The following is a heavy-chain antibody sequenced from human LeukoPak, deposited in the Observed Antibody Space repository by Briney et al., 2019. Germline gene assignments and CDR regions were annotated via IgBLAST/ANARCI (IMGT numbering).Heavy chain of an antibody. CDR2: IYYSGST. J-gene: IGHJ4*02. Sequence: SETLSLTCTVSGGSIGSYYWSWIRQPPGKGLEWIGYIYYSGSTNYNPSLKSRVTISVDTSKNQFSLKLSSVTAADTAVYYCARRSYEPYYFDYWGQGTLVTVSS. CDR1: GGSIGSYY. CDR3: ARRSYEPYYFDY. D-gene: IGHD2-21*01. V-gene: IGHV4-59*01.